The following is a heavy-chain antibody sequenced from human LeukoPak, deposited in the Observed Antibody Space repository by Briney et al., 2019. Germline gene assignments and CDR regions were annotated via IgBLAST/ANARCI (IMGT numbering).Heavy chain of an antibody. CDR1: GGSFSGYY. V-gene: IGHV4-34*01. D-gene: IGHD6-13*01. Sequence: TSSETLSLTCAVYGGSFSGYYWSWIRQPPGKGLEWIGEINHSGSTNYSPSLKSRVTISVDTSKNQFSLKLSSVTAADTAVYYCARWEAAADNNWFDPWGQGTLVTVSS. J-gene: IGHJ5*02. CDR2: INHSGST. CDR3: ARWEAAADNNWFDP.